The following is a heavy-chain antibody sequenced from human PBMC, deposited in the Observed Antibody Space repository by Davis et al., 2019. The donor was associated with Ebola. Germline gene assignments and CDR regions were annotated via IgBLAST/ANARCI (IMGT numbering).Heavy chain of an antibody. CDR2: ISSSSSYI. Sequence: GESLKISCAASGFTFSSYSMNWVRQAPGKGLEWVSSISSSSSYIYYADSVKGRFTISRDNAKNSLYLQMNSLRAEDTAVYYCARGGEWSYVPQDYWGQGTLVTVSS. CDR3: ARGGEWSYVPQDY. CDR1: GFTFSSYS. D-gene: IGHD1-26*01. V-gene: IGHV3-21*01. J-gene: IGHJ4*02.